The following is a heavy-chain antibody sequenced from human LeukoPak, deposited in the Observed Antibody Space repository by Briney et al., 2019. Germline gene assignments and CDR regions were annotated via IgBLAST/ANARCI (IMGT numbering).Heavy chain of an antibody. V-gene: IGHV4-4*07. J-gene: IGHJ6*03. CDR2: IYTSGST. CDR3: ARDLGIGQLEDYYYYYMDV. D-gene: IGHD6-13*01. CDR1: GGSISSYY. Sequence: PSETLSLTCTVSGGSISSYYWSWIRQPAGKGLEWIGRIYTSGSTNYNPSLKSRVTMSVDTSKNQFSLKLSSVTAADTAVYYCARDLGIGQLEDYYYYYMDVWGKGTTATVSS.